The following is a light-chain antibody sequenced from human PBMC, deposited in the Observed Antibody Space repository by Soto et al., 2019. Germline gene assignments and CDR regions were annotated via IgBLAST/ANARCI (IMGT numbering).Light chain of an antibody. J-gene: IGLJ2*01. CDR3: XSADSSGTVV. V-gene: IGLV3-25*03. Sequence: SYELTRPPSVSVSPGQTARITCSGDALPKQYAYWYQQKPGQAPVLVIYKDXERPSGIPXXXSXSSSGTTVTLTISGVQAXXXXXXXCXSADSSGTVVFGGGTKLTVL. CDR2: KDX. CDR1: ALPKQY.